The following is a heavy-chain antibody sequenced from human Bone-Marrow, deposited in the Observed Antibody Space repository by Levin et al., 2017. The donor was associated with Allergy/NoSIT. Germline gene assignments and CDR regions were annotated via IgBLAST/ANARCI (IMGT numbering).Heavy chain of an antibody. Sequence: GGSLRLSCAASGFTFTNYAMNWVRQAPGKGLEWVSSISSSVGSTFYADSVKGRFTISRDNSKNTLFLQMNSLRAEDTAVYYCAGGGAGYYWGQGTLVTVSS. CDR1: GFTFTNYA. D-gene: IGHD2-21*01. CDR2: ISSSVGST. CDR3: AGGGAGYY. V-gene: IGHV3-23*01. J-gene: IGHJ4*02.